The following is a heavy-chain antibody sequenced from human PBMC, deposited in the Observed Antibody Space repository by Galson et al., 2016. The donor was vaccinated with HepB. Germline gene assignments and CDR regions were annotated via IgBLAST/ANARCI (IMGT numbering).Heavy chain of an antibody. CDR2: LYSDGLTT. CDR1: GFTFRTYW. J-gene: IGHJ4*02. Sequence: SLRLSCAASGFTFRTYWMHWVRQSPGMGLVWVSVLYSDGLTTTYADSVKGRFTISRDNGRNTLYLQMNSLRAEDTGVYYCARDQTRRGPTTFDNWGQGTLVTVSS. CDR3: ARDQTRRGPTTFDN. D-gene: IGHD1-26*01. V-gene: IGHV3-74*03.